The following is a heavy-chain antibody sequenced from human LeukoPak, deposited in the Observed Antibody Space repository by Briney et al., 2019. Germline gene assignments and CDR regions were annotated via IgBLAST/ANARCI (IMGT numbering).Heavy chain of an antibody. Sequence: PGGSLRLSCAASGFTFSGYCMQWVRQAPGKGLVWVSRINSDGSTTTYADSVKGRFTISRDNSKNTLYLQMNSLRAEDTAVYYCAKSHGGYYYYGMDVWGQGTTVTVSS. D-gene: IGHD3-16*01. V-gene: IGHV3-74*01. CDR2: INSDGSTT. J-gene: IGHJ6*02. CDR1: GFTFSGYC. CDR3: AKSHGGYYYYGMDV.